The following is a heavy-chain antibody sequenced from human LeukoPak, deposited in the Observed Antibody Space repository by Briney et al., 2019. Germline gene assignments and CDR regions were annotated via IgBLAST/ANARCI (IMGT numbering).Heavy chain of an antibody. J-gene: IGHJ4*02. V-gene: IGHV1-69*13. CDR2: IIPIFGTA. D-gene: IGHD6-19*01. CDR3: ARVTGYSSGWLDY. CDR1: GGTFISYA. Sequence: ASVKVSCKASGGTFISYAISWVRQAPGQGLEWMGGIIPIFGTANYAQKFQGRVTITADESTSTAYMELSSLRSEDTAVYYCARVTGYSSGWLDYWGQGTLVTVSS.